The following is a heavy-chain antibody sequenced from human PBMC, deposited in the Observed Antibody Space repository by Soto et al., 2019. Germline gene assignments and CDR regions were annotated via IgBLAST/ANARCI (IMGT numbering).Heavy chain of an antibody. CDR3: ARGYDSSPPFFDY. CDR1: GFTFSSYS. Sequence: GGSLRLSCAASGFTFSSYSMNWVRQAPGKGLEWVSSISSSSSYIYYADSVKGRFTISRDNAKNSLYLQMNSLRAEDTAVYYCARGYDSSPPFFDYWGQGTLVTVSS. J-gene: IGHJ4*02. CDR2: ISSSSSYI. V-gene: IGHV3-21*01. D-gene: IGHD3-22*01.